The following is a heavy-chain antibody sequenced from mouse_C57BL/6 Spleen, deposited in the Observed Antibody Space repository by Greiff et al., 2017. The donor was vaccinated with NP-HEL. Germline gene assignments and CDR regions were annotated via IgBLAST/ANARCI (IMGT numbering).Heavy chain of an antibody. CDR2: IDPNSGGT. Sequence: QVQLKEPGAELVKPGASVKLSCKASGYTFTSYWMHWVKQRPGRGLEWIGRIDPNSGGTKYNEKFKSKATLTVDKPSSTAYMQLSSLTSEDSAVYYCARRDDYGSRDYYAMDYWGQGTSVTVSS. V-gene: IGHV1-72*01. D-gene: IGHD1-1*01. CDR3: ARRDDYGSRDYYAMDY. CDR1: GYTFTSYW. J-gene: IGHJ4*01.